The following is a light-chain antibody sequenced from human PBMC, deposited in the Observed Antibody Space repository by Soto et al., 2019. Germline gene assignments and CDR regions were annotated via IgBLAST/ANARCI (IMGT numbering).Light chain of an antibody. CDR1: QSISSW. CDR3: QQSYSIPWT. V-gene: IGKV1-5*01. J-gene: IGKJ1*01. CDR2: DAS. Sequence: MQGSQSPSTRSPYVGGRVTIDRVSSQSISSWLAWYQQKPGKAPKLLIYDASSLEGGVPSRFTGSGSGTDFTLTISSLQPEDFATYSCQQSYSIPWTFGQGTKVDI.